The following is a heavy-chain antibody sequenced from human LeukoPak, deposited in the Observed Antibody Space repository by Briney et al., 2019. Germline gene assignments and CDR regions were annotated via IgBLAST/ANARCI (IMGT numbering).Heavy chain of an antibody. J-gene: IGHJ4*02. V-gene: IGHV5-51*01. Sequence: GESLKISCKGSGYSFTNHWIGWVRQTPGKGLEWMGIIYPGDSHIIYSPSFRGQVTISADKSISTAYLQWSSLKASDTATYYCARPLYSVSRTYPFDSWGQGTLVTVSS. CDR3: ARPLYSVSRTYPFDS. CDR2: IYPGDSHI. D-gene: IGHD3-10*01. CDR1: GYSFTNHW.